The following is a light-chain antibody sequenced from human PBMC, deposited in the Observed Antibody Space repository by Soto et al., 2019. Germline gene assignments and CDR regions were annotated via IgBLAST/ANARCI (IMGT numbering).Light chain of an antibody. CDR2: EVS. J-gene: IGLJ2*01. Sequence: QSALTQPASVSGSPGQSITISCTGTSSDVGGYNYVSWCQQHPGKAPKLMIYEVSNRPSGVSNRFSGSKSGNTASLTISGLQVEDEADYYCSSYTSITTVIFGGGTKLTVL. V-gene: IGLV2-14*01. CDR1: SSDVGGYNY. CDR3: SSYTSITTVI.